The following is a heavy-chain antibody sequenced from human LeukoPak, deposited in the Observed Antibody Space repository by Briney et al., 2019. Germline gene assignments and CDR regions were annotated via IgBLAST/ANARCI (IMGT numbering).Heavy chain of an antibody. CDR2: IIPIIGRA. V-gene: IGHV1-69*10. CDR3: ARDGGDDWDY. Sequence: SVKVSCEASGCTFSSYTISWVRPAPGQGVGWMGGIIPIIGRANYAQKFQGRVTITADKSTSTGYMELRSLRFEDTAVYYCARDGGDDWDYWGQGTLVTVSS. CDR1: GCTFSSYT. J-gene: IGHJ4*02. D-gene: IGHD3-9*01.